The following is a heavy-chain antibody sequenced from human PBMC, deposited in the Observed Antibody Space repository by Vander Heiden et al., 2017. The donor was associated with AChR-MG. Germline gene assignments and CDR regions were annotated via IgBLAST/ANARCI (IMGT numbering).Heavy chain of an antibody. J-gene: IGHJ5*02. CDR3: ARGAPRAYGDLAP. Sequence: QVQLQESGPGLVKPSQTLSLTCPVSGGSISSGGYYWSWIRQHPGKGLEWIGYIYYSGSTYYNPSLKSRVTISVDTSKNQFSLKLSSVTAADTAVYYCARGAPRAYGDLAPWGQGTLVTVSS. CDR2: IYYSGST. CDR1: GGSISSGGYY. D-gene: IGHD4-17*01. V-gene: IGHV4-31*03.